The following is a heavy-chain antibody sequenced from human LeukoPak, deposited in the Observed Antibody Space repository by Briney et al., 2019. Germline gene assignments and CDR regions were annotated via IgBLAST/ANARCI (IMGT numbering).Heavy chain of an antibody. CDR2: ITSEGSST. V-gene: IGHV3-74*01. Sequence: PGGSLRLSSAASGFTFSSYWMHWVRQVPGKGLVWVSRITSEGSSTSYADSVKGRFTISRDSSKNTLSLQMNSLRAEDTAVYYCAARPPRAVAGPFDYWGQGTLVTVSS. CDR3: AARPPRAVAGPFDY. CDR1: GFTFSSYW. D-gene: IGHD6-19*01. J-gene: IGHJ4*02.